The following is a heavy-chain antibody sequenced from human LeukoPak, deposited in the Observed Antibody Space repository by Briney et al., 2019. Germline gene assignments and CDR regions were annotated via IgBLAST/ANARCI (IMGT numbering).Heavy chain of an antibody. J-gene: IGHJ4*02. Sequence: PSQTLSLTCTVSGGSISSGSYYWSWIRQPAGKGLEWIGRIYTSGSTNYNPSLKSRVTISVDTSKNQFSLKLSSVTAADTAVYYCARYSTNWTFDYWGQGTLVTVSS. D-gene: IGHD2-2*01. CDR3: ARYSTNWTFDY. V-gene: IGHV4-61*02. CDR1: GGSISSGSYY. CDR2: IYTSGST.